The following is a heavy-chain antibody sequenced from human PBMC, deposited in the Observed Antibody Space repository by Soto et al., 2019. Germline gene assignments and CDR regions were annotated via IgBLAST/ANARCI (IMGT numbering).Heavy chain of an antibody. CDR1: GFTFSAYY. CDR3: AREGLGSGSYVSRLDI. CDR2: ISSSGSTI. D-gene: IGHD1-26*01. J-gene: IGHJ3*02. Sequence: QVQLVESGGGLVKPGGSLRLSCAASGFTFSAYYMSWIRQAPGEGLEWVSYISSSGSTIYFADSVKGRFPISRDNAKNSLYLKMNSLRAEDTAVYYCAREGLGSGSYVSRLDIWGQGTMVTVSS. V-gene: IGHV3-11*01.